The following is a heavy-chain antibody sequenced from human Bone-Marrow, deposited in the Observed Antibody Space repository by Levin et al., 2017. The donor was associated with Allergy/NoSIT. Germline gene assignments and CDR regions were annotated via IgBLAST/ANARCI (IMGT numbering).Heavy chain of an antibody. V-gene: IGHV4-30-2*01. D-gene: IGHD3-10*01. CDR3: ARGDGSGSYTWFDP. J-gene: IGHJ5*02. CDR1: GGSISSGAYS. CDR2: IYHSENT. Sequence: ASQTLSLTCAVSGGSISSGAYSWSWIRQPPGKGLEWIGYIYHSENTYYNPSLKSRVTISVDRSKNQISLKLSSVTAADTAVYYCARGDGSGSYTWFDPWGQGTLITVSS.